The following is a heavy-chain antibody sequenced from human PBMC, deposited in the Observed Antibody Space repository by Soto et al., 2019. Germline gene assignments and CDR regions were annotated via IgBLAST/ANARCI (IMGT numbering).Heavy chain of an antibody. J-gene: IGHJ4*02. Sequence: GGSLRLSCAASGFTFSNNWIHWVRQAPGKGLVWVSGIKSDGGSTTYADSVKGRFTISRDNAKNTLYLQMNSLRAEDTAVYYCARWSYLDYWGQGTRVTVSS. V-gene: IGHV3-74*03. CDR2: IKSDGGST. CDR1: GFTFSNNW. CDR3: ARWSYLDY. D-gene: IGHD3-3*01.